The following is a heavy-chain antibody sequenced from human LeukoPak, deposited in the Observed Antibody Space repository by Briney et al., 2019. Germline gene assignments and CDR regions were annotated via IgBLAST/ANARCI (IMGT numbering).Heavy chain of an antibody. Sequence: GGSLRLSCTASGFTFGDYAMSWVRQAPGKGLEWVGFIRSKAYGGTTEYAASVKGRFTISRDDSKSIAYLQMNSLKTEDTAVYYCKGIAAEADDYWGQGTLVTVSS. J-gene: IGHJ4*02. D-gene: IGHD6-13*01. CDR1: GFTFGDYA. V-gene: IGHV3-49*04. CDR3: KGIAAEADDY. CDR2: IRSKAYGGTT.